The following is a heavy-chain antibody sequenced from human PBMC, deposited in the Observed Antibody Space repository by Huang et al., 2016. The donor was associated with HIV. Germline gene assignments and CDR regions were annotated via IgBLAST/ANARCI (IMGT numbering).Heavy chain of an antibody. V-gene: IGHV4-30-4*08. CDR1: GGSISSGGDY. J-gene: IGHJ3*02. CDR3: ARDTDGGRTFDI. Sequence: QVQLQESGPGLVKPSQTLSLTCTVSGGSISSGGDYGSWIRQPPGKGLEWIGYIYYSGGTYYNPSLKSRVTISVDTSKNQFSLKLSSVTAADTAVYYCARDTDGGRTFDIWGQGTMVTVSS. D-gene: IGHD2-2*02. CDR2: IYYSGGT.